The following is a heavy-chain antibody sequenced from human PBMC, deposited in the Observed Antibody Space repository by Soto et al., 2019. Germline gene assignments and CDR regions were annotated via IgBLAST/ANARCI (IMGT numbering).Heavy chain of an antibody. CDR1: GYPFIDYF. D-gene: IGHD1-26*01. CDR3: ARDRVGAPLDY. V-gene: IGHV1-2*02. CDR2: INTNTGST. J-gene: IGHJ4*02. Sequence: QVQLVQSGAEVRKAGASVKVSCKASGYPFIDYFMHWVRQAPGQGLEWMGWINTNTGSTKYVQKFQGRVTMTRDTSISVVSMELSRLRSDDTAMYYCARDRVGAPLDYWGQGARVTVSS.